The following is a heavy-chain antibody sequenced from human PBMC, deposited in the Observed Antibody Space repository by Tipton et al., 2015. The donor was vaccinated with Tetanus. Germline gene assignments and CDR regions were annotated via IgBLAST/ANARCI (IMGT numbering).Heavy chain of an antibody. Sequence: TLSLTCTVSGGSIDTNNYHWGWIRQAPGKGLEWIASIYFQGSPYYSPSLKSRLTIDVDTSQNLFSLTLTSVTAADTAVYFCARHLYGYWFDPWGQGILVTVSS. CDR2: IYFQGSP. CDR1: GGSIDTNNYH. V-gene: IGHV4-39*02. CDR3: ARHLYGYWFDP. D-gene: IGHD2/OR15-2a*01. J-gene: IGHJ5*02.